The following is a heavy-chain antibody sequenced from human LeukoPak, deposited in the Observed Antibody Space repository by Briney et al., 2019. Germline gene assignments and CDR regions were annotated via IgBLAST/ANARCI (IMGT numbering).Heavy chain of an antibody. V-gene: IGHV4-4*02. CDR2: VYRSGST. Sequence: SETLSLTCGVSGGSISNGNWWSWVRQPPGKGLEWIGEVYRSGSTNCNPSLKSRVTISVDKSKNQFSLMLTSVTAADTAVYYCARTGYYYGMDVWGQGTTVTVSS. J-gene: IGHJ6*02. CDR3: ARTGYYYGMDV. CDR1: GGSISNGNW.